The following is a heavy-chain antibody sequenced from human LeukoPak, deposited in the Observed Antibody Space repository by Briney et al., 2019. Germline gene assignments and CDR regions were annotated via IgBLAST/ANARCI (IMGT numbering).Heavy chain of an antibody. D-gene: IGHD5-18*01. CDR2: ISSSGSTI. CDR3: ARERYSYVADAFDI. V-gene: IGHV3-48*03. J-gene: IGHJ3*02. Sequence: QPGGSLRLSCAASGFTFSTYEMNWVRQAPGKGLEWVSYISSSGSTIYYADSVKGRFTISRDNATNSLYLQMNSLRAEDTAVYYCARERYSYVADAFDIWGQGTMVTVSS. CDR1: GFTFSTYE.